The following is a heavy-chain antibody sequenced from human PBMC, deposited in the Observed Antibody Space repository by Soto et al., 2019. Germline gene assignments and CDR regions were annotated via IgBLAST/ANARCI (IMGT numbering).Heavy chain of an antibody. V-gene: IGHV3-53*02. J-gene: IGHJ6*02. CDR3: ARGMAPYHCNGMDV. CDR2: IYSGGST. Sequence: EVQLVETGGGLIQRGGSLRLSCAASGFTVSSHYMSWVRQAPGKGLEWVSVIYSGGSTYYADSVKGRFIISRDNSKNTLSLQMNSLRVEDTAVYYCARGMAPYHCNGMDVWGQGTTVTVSS. D-gene: IGHD2-8*01. CDR1: GFTVSSHY.